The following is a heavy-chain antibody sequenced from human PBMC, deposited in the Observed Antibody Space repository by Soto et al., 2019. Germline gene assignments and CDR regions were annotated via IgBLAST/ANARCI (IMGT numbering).Heavy chain of an antibody. J-gene: IGHJ3*02. CDR2: INAGNGNT. D-gene: IGHD2-15*01. V-gene: IGHV1-3*01. Sequence: ASVKVSCKASGYTFTSYAMHWVRQAPGQRLEWMGWINAGNGNTKYSQKFQGRVTITRDTSASTAYMELSSLGSEDTAVYYCARYCSGGSCYYPDAFDIWGQGTMVTVSS. CDR1: GYTFTSYA. CDR3: ARYCSGGSCYYPDAFDI.